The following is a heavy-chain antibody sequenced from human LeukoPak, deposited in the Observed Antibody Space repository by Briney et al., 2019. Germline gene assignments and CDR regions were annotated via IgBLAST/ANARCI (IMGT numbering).Heavy chain of an antibody. CDR1: GYTFTSYG. J-gene: IGHJ6*03. CDR3: ARAHDYGDYAPGYYYYMDV. CDR2: ISAYNGNT. V-gene: IGHV1-18*01. D-gene: IGHD4-17*01. Sequence: ASVKVSCKAFGYTFTSYGISWVRQAPGQGLEWMGWISAYNGNTNYAQKLQGRVTMTTDTSTSTAYMELRSLRSDDTAVYYCARAHDYGDYAPGYYYYMDVWGKGTTVTVSS.